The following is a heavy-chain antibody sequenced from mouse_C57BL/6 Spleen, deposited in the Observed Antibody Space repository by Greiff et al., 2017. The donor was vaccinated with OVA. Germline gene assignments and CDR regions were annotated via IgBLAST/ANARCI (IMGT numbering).Heavy chain of an antibody. D-gene: IGHD1-2*01. CDR2: IYPGDGDT. V-gene: IGHV1-80*01. CDR3: AREGGTTAFDY. CDR1: GYAFSSYW. J-gene: IGHJ2*01. Sequence: VQLQQPGAELVKPGASVKISCKASGYAFSSYWMNWVKQRPGKGLEWIGQIYPGDGDTNYNGKFKGKATLTADKSSSTAYMQLSSLTSEDSAVYFCAREGGTTAFDYWGQGTTLTVSS.